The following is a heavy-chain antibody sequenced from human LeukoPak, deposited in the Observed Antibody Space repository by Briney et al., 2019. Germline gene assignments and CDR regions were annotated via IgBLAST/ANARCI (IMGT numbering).Heavy chain of an antibody. CDR2: ISAYNGNT. Sequence: GASVKVSCKSSGYTFTSYGIIWVRQAPGQGLEWMGCISAYNGNTNYAQKLQGRVTMTTDTSTSTAYMELRSLRSDDTAVYYCASHRIRGSSAGYFDYWGQGTLVTVSS. CDR3: ASHRIRGSSAGYFDY. CDR1: GYTFTSYG. J-gene: IGHJ4*02. D-gene: IGHD6-13*01. V-gene: IGHV1-18*01.